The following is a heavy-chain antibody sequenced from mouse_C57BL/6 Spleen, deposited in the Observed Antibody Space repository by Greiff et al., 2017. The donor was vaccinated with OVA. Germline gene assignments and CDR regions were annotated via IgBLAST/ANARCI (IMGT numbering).Heavy chain of an antibody. V-gene: IGHV1-26*01. CDR2: INPNNGGT. D-gene: IGHD1-1*01. J-gene: IGHJ3*01. Sequence: QQSHGKSLEWIGDINPNNGGTSYNQKFKGKATLTVDKSSSTAYMELRSLTSEDSAVYYCASGTTVVATDAYWGQGTLVTVSA. CDR3: ASGTTVVATDAY.